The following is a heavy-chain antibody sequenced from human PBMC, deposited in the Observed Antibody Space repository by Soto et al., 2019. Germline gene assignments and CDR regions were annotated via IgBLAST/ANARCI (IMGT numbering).Heavy chain of an antibody. CDR2: IYSSENT. CDR3: ARLNGYCISTNCHGYYGMDV. Sequence: QLQLQESGPGLVKPSETLSLTCTVSGDSVSTNSYSWGWIRQSPGKGLEWIGTIYSSENTYYNPSLQSRVTISEDTSKNELSLRLSSVTAADTAVYYCARLNGYCISTNCHGYYGMDVWGQGTTVTVSS. CDR1: GDSVSTNSYS. J-gene: IGHJ6*02. D-gene: IGHD2-2*03. V-gene: IGHV4-39*01.